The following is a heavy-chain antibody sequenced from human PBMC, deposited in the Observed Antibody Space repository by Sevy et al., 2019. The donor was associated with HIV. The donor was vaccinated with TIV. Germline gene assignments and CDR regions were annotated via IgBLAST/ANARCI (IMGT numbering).Heavy chain of an antibody. J-gene: IGHJ2*01. Sequence: GGSLRLSCAASGFTFDDYAMHWVRQAPGKGLEWVSGISWNSGSIGYADAVKGRFTISRDNAKNSLYLQMNSLRAEDTALYNCAKGAYYYDSSSRGPEVYFDLWGRGTLVTVSS. CDR2: ISWNSGSI. CDR1: GFTFDDYA. D-gene: IGHD3-22*01. CDR3: AKGAYYYDSSSRGPEVYFDL. V-gene: IGHV3-9*01.